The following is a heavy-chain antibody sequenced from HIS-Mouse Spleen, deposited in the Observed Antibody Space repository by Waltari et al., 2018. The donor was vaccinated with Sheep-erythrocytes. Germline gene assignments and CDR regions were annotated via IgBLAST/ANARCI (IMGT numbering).Heavy chain of an antibody. J-gene: IGHJ3*02. Sequence: QVQLQQWGAGLLKPSETLSLTCAVYGGSFSGYYWSWIRQPPVKGLEWIGEINHSGSTNYNPSLQSRVNISVDTSKNQFSLKLSSVTAADTAVYYCALSVDLAGAFDIWGQGTMVTVSS. V-gene: IGHV4-34*01. CDR2: INHSGST. D-gene: IGHD6-19*01. CDR1: GGSFSGYY. CDR3: ALSVDLAGAFDI.